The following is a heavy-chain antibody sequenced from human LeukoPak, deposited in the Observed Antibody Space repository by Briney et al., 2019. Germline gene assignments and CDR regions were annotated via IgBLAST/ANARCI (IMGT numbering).Heavy chain of an antibody. CDR1: GFTFSSYS. D-gene: IGHD6-13*01. V-gene: IGHV3-48*02. CDR2: ISSGSSTI. CDR3: ARGGGASSWYTDY. Sequence: GGSLRLSCATSGFTFSSYSLNWVRQAPGKGLDWVAHISSGSSTILYADSVKGRFTISRDNAKNSLYLQMNSLRDEDTSVYYCARGGGASSWYTDYWGQGTLVTVSS. J-gene: IGHJ4*02.